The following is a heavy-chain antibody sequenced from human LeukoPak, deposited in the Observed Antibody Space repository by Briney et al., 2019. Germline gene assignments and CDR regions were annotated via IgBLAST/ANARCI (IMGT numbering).Heavy chain of an antibody. Sequence: GGSLRLSCAASEFTFTNYAMSWVRQAPGKGLEWVSAISGNAGTTYYADSVQGRFTIPRDNSENTLYLQMNSLRAEDTAIYYCAKGREHSGGADAFDIWGQGTMVTVSS. CDR3: AKGREHSGGADAFDI. D-gene: IGHD6-19*01. V-gene: IGHV3-23*01. CDR2: ISGNAGTT. J-gene: IGHJ3*02. CDR1: EFTFTNYA.